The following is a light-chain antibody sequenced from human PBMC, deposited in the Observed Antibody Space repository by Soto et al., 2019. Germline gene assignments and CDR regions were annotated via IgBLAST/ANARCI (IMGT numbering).Light chain of an antibody. CDR3: QQYGDSPPNT. J-gene: IGKJ2*01. Sequence: EIVLTQSPGTLSLSPGESATLSCRASQSVNSRFLAWYQHKPGQAPRLLIYAASTRATGIPDRFSGSASGTDFTLTISRLEPEDVAVYYCQQYGDSPPNTFGQGTKLEIK. V-gene: IGKV3-20*01. CDR2: AAS. CDR1: QSVNSRF.